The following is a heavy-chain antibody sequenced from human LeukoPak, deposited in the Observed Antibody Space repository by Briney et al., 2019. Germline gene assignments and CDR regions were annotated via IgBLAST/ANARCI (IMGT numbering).Heavy chain of an antibody. Sequence: ASVKVSCKASGYTFTGYYMHWVRQAPGQGLEWMGWINPNSGGTNYAQKFQGRVTMTRDTSISTAYMELSRLRSDDTAVYYCASGWQWLVLREYYFDYWGQGTLVTVPS. CDR2: INPNSGGT. V-gene: IGHV1-2*02. J-gene: IGHJ4*02. D-gene: IGHD6-19*01. CDR1: GYTFTGYY. CDR3: ASGWQWLVLREYYFDY.